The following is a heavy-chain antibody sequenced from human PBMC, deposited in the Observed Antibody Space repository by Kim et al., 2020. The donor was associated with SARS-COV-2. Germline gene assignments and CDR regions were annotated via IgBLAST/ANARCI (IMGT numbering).Heavy chain of an antibody. J-gene: IGHJ4*02. CDR3: ARGSTARISDYFDY. Sequence: GDSVKGRFTISRDNSKNTLYLQMNSLRAEDTAVYYCARGSTARISDYFDYWGQGTLVTVSS. V-gene: IGHV3-33*01. D-gene: IGHD1-1*01.